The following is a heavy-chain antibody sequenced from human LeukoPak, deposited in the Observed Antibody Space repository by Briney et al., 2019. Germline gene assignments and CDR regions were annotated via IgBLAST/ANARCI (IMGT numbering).Heavy chain of an antibody. CDR3: ATIAMAGHFDY. CDR1: GGSFSGYY. D-gene: IGHD6-19*01. V-gene: IGHV4-34*01. Sequence: SETLSLTCAVYGGSFSGYYWSWIRQPPGKGLEWIGEINHSGSTNYNPSLKSRVTISLDTSKNQFSLKLSSVTAADTAVYYCATIAMAGHFDYWGQGTMVTVSS. CDR2: INHSGST. J-gene: IGHJ4*02.